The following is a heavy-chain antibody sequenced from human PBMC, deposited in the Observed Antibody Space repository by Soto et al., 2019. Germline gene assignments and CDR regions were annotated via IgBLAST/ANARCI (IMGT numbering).Heavy chain of an antibody. CDR3: ASGAGGVDFPPFDY. V-gene: IGHV1-69*06. CDR2: IIPIFGTA. Sequence: QVQLVQSGAEVKKPGSSVKVSCKASGGTFSSYAISWVRQAPGQGREWMGGIIPIFGTANYAQKFQGRVTITADKSTSTAYMELSSLRSEDTAVYYCASGAGGVDFPPFDYWGQGTLVTVSS. J-gene: IGHJ4*02. CDR1: GGTFSSYA. D-gene: IGHD3-10*01.